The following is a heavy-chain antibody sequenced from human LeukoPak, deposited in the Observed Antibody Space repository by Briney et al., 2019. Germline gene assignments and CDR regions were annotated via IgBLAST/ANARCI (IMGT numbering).Heavy chain of an antibody. CDR3: ARHAVVTALETYNWLDP. V-gene: IGHV4-59*01. Sequence: SETLSLTCTVSGGSISRYYWSWIRQPPGEGLEWIGYIFYSGSTKYNPSLKSRVTISVDTSKNQFSLKLSSVTAADTAVYYCARHAVVTALETYNWLDPWGQGTLVTVSS. CDR2: IFYSGST. J-gene: IGHJ5*02. D-gene: IGHD2-21*02. CDR1: GGSISRYY.